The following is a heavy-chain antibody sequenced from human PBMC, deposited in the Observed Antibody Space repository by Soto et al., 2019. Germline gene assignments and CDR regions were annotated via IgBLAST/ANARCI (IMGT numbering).Heavy chain of an antibody. Sequence: GGSLRLSCAASGFTFSSYGMHWVRQAPGKGLEWVAVIWYAGSNKYYAASVKGRFTISRDNSKNTLYLQMNSLRAEDTAVYYCARGAVAGISLSAFDIWGQGTMVTVSS. V-gene: IGHV3-33*01. CDR3: ARGAVAGISLSAFDI. J-gene: IGHJ3*02. CDR1: GFTFSSYG. CDR2: IWYAGSNK. D-gene: IGHD6-19*01.